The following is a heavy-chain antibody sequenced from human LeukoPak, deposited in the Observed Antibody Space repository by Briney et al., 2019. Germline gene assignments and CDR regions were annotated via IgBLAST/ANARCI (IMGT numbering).Heavy chain of an antibody. CDR2: IKQDGSEK. J-gene: IGHJ4*02. CDR3: VRGGFYRYSGTSGDY. V-gene: IGHV3-7*01. Sequence: GGSRRLSCAASGFTFSSYWMSWVRQAPGKGLEWVANIKQDGSEKYYVDSVKGRFTISRDNAKNSLYLQMNSLRAEDTAVYYCVRGGFYRYSGTSGDYWGQGSQVTVSS. CDR1: GFTFSSYW. D-gene: IGHD1-26*01.